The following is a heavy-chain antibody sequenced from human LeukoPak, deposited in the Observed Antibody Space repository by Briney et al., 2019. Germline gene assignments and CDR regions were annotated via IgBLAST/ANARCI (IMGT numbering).Heavy chain of an antibody. CDR3: ARDRSSNENWFDP. V-gene: IGHV4-31*03. D-gene: IGHD1-1*01. CDR1: GGSISSGGYY. Sequence: SQTLSLTCTVSGGSISSGGYYWSWIRQHPGKGLEWIGYIYYSGSTYYNPSLKSRVTISVDTSKNQFSLKLSSVTAADTAVYYCARDRSSNENWFDPWGQGTLVTVSS. J-gene: IGHJ5*02. CDR2: IYYSGST.